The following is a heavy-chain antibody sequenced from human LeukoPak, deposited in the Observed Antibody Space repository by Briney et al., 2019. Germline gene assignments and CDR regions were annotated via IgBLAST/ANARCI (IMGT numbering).Heavy chain of an antibody. D-gene: IGHD3-22*01. J-gene: IGHJ4*02. CDR1: GGSISTSTYY. CDR2: IYYGGST. Sequence: PSETLSLTCTVSGGSISTSTYYWGWIRQPPGKGLEWTASIYYGGSTYYNPSLKSRVTISVDTSKNQFSLKLSSVTAADTAVYYCARLTYYFDSSAYLWDYWGQGTLVTVSS. CDR3: ARLTYYFDSSAYLWDY. V-gene: IGHV4-39*07.